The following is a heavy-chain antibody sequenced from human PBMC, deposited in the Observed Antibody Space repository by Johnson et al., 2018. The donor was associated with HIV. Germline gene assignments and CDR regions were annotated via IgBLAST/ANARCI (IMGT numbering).Heavy chain of an antibody. CDR2: IYSGGNT. CDR3: AREGPRITIFGVVTPSAFDI. J-gene: IGHJ3*02. V-gene: IGHV3-66*01. Sequence: VQLVESGGGVVQPGRSLRLSCAASRFTFSSYAMHWVRQAPGKGLEWVSVIYSGGNTYYTDSVKGRFTISRDNSDNTMYLQMNSLRDEDTAVYYCAREGPRITIFGVVTPSAFDIWGQGTMVTVSS. CDR1: RFTFSSYA. D-gene: IGHD3-3*01.